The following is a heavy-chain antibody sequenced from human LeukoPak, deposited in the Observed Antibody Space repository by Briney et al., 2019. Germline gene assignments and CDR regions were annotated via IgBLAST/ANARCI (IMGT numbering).Heavy chain of an antibody. CDR2: NSSSSGEI. V-gene: IGHV3-21*01. Sequence: GGSLTLSCAASRFTFSSYDMNWLRQAPGKGLEWVSHNSSSSGEIHYAHSEKGRLTIYRDNAKHTVYLQENSEGGEDAALYYCARDWGYHYDSSDYGGYYFASWGQGTLVTVS. CDR1: RFTFSSYD. J-gene: IGHJ4*02. D-gene: IGHD3-22*01. CDR3: ARDWGYHYDSSDYGGYYFAS.